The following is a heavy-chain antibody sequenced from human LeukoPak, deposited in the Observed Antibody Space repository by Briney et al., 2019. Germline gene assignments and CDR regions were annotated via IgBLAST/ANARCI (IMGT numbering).Heavy chain of an antibody. CDR1: GRSIDSSSYY. V-gene: IGHV4-39*01. CDR2: IYYSGTT. J-gene: IGHJ6*03. CDR3: ARQRAGYFYDYMDV. Sequence: SETLSLNCTVSGRSIDSSSYYWDWIRQPPGKGLERLGNIYYSGTTFYTSSLKSRVTISSDMSKNQFSLRLTSVTAADTSVYYCARQRAGYFYDYMDVWGNGTTVIVSS.